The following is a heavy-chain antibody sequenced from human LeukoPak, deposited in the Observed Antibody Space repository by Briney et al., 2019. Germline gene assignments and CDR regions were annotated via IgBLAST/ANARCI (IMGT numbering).Heavy chain of an antibody. CDR1: GGSFSSHY. CDR2: IYYTGSA. Sequence: KPSETLSLTCAVYGGSFSSHYWSWIRQPPGKGLEWIAYIYYTGSADYNPSLESRVTISLDTSKNQFSLNLRSVTAADTAVYYCARYHYDYGDYYFDYWGQGALVTVSS. CDR3: ARYHYDYGDYYFDY. D-gene: IGHD4-17*01. V-gene: IGHV4-59*11. J-gene: IGHJ4*02.